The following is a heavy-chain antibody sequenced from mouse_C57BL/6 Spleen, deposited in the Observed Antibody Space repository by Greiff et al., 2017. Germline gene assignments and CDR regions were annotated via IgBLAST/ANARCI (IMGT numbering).Heavy chain of an antibody. D-gene: IGHD1-1*01. CDR3: AREGELRAMDY. V-gene: IGHV5-4*01. CDR1: GFTFSSYA. Sequence: EVKLMESGGGLVKPGGSLTLSCAASGFTFSSYAMSWVRQTPEKRLEWVATISDGGSYTYYPDNVKGRFTISRDNAKNNLYLQMSHLKSEDTAMYYCAREGELRAMDYWGQGTSVTVSS. CDR2: ISDGGSYT. J-gene: IGHJ4*01.